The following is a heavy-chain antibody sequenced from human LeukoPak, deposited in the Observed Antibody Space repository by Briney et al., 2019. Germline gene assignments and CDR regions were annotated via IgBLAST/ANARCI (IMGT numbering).Heavy chain of an antibody. Sequence: SETLSLTRAVSGYSISSGYYWGWIRQPPGKGLEWIGSIYHSGSTYYNPSLKSRVTISVDTSKNQFSLKLSSVTAADTAVYYCARNESSGYFDSWGQGTLVTVSS. D-gene: IGHD3-22*01. V-gene: IGHV4-38-2*01. CDR1: GYSISSGYY. J-gene: IGHJ4*02. CDR3: ARNESSGYFDS. CDR2: IYHSGST.